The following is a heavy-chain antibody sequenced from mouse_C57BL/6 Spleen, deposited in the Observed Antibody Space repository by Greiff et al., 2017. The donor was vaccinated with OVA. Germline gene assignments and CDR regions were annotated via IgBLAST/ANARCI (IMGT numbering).Heavy chain of an antibody. CDR2: IDPANGNT. J-gene: IGHJ2*01. CDR1: GFNIKNTY. V-gene: IGHV14-3*01. Sequence: EVQLQQSVAELVRPGASVKLSCTASGFNIKNTYMHWVKQRPEQGLEWIGRIDPANGNTKYAPKFQGKATITADTSSNTAYLQLSSLTSEDTAIYYCVHYYGSSQNYFDYWGQGTTLTVSS. CDR3: VHYYGSSQNYFDY. D-gene: IGHD1-1*01.